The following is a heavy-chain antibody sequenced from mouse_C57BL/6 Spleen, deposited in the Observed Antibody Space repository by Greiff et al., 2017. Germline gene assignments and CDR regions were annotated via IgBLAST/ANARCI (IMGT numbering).Heavy chain of an antibody. J-gene: IGHJ1*03. CDR3: ARGGYYAGYFDV. D-gene: IGHD1-1*01. V-gene: IGHV3-6*01. Sequence: DVQLQESGPGLVKPSQSLSLTCSVTGYSITSGYYWNWIRQFPGNKLEWMGYISYDGSNNYNPSLKNRISITRDTSKNQFFLKLNSVTTEDTATYYCARGGYYAGYFDVWGTGTTVTVSS. CDR1: GYSITSGYY. CDR2: ISYDGSN.